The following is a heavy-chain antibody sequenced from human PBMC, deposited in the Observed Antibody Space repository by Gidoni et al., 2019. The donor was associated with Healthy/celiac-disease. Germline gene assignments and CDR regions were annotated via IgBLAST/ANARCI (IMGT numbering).Heavy chain of an antibody. Sequence: QVQLVQSGAEVKKPGASVKVSCQASGYTFTGSYMHWVRQAPGQGLEWMGWINPNSGGTNYAQKFQGRVTMTRDTSISTAYMELSRLRSDDTAVYYCARDQLIAVAGTYYYYGMDVWGQGTTVTVSS. V-gene: IGHV1-2*02. CDR2: INPNSGGT. D-gene: IGHD6-19*01. CDR3: ARDQLIAVAGTYYYYGMDV. J-gene: IGHJ6*02. CDR1: GYTFTGSY.